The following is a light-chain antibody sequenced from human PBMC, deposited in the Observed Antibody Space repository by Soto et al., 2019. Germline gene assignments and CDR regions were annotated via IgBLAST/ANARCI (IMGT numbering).Light chain of an antibody. CDR3: SSYTSGGSLYV. Sequence: QSALTQPASVSGSPGQSITISCTGTSSDVGNYNYVSWYQHHPGKAPKVKIYGVSNRPSGVSNRFSGSKSGNTASLTISGLQAEDEADYYCSSYTSGGSLYVFGTGTKVTVL. V-gene: IGLV2-14*03. J-gene: IGLJ1*01. CDR2: GVS. CDR1: SSDVGNYNY.